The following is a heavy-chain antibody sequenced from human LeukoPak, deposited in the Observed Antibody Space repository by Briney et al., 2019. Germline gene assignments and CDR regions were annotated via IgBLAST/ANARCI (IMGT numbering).Heavy chain of an antibody. CDR3: ARIVVPAAILNWFDP. V-gene: IGHV4-38-2*02. Sequence: PSETLSLTCTVSGYSISSGYYWGWIRQPPGKGLEWIGIIYHSGSTYYNPSLKSRVTISVDTSKNQFSLKLSSVTAADTAVYYCARIVVPAAILNWFDPWGQGTLVTVSS. CDR1: GYSISSGYY. D-gene: IGHD2-2*02. J-gene: IGHJ5*02. CDR2: IYHSGST.